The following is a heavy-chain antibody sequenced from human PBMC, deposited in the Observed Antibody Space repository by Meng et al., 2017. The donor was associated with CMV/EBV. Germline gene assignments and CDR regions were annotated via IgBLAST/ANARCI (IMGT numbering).Heavy chain of an antibody. Sequence: SGFSFSRYSIHWVRQAPGKGLEWVSSISSSSSYIYYADSVKGRFTISRDNAKNSLYLQMNSLRAEDTAVYYCARFPYYYDSSGYLGPWGQGTLVTVSS. CDR2: ISSSSSYI. CDR1: GFSFSRYS. V-gene: IGHV3-21*01. CDR3: ARFPYYYDSSGYLGP. J-gene: IGHJ5*02. D-gene: IGHD3-22*01.